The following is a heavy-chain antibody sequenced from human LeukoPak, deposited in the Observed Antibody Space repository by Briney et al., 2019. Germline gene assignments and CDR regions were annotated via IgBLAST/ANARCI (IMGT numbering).Heavy chain of an antibody. CDR3: ARDRVESSGYYCDDYYYYMDV. J-gene: IGHJ6*03. CDR2: IKQDGSEK. Sequence: PGGSLRLSCAASGFTFSSYWMSWVRQAPGKGLEWVANIKQDGSEKYYVDSVKGRFTISRDNAKNSLYLQMNSLRAEDTAVYYCARDRVESSGYYCDDYYYYMDVWGKGTTVTVSS. V-gene: IGHV3-7*01. D-gene: IGHD3-22*01. CDR1: GFTFSSYW.